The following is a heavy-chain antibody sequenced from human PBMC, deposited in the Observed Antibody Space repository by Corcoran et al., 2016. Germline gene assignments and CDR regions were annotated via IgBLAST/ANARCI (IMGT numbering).Heavy chain of an antibody. CDR3: ARLGGAITFGGVIIFDY. CDR1: GGSISSSSYY. D-gene: IGHD3-16*02. CDR2: IYYSGST. J-gene: IGHJ4*02. Sequence: QLQLQESGPGLVKPSETLSLTCTVSGGSISSSSYYWGWIRQPPGKGLEWIGSIYYSGSTYYNPSLKSRVTISVDTSKNQFSLKLSSVTAADTAVYYCARLGGAITFGGVIIFDYWGQGTLVTVSS. V-gene: IGHV4-39*01.